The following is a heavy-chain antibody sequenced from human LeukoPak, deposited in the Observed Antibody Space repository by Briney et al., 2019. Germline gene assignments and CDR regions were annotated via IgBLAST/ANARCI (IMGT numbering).Heavy chain of an antibody. Sequence: SETLSLTCAVDGGALDDHYWTWIRQPPGEGPEWIGEITHTGSTNYNPYLKSRVTISLDRTVNHFSLNLRSVTAADTALYYCARGLLSLVRGVTAKPIRHRDAFDVWGQGSMVTVSS. CDR1: GGALDDHY. D-gene: IGHD3-10*01. J-gene: IGHJ3*01. V-gene: IGHV4-34*01. CDR3: ARGLLSLVRGVTAKPIRHRDAFDV. CDR2: ITHTGST.